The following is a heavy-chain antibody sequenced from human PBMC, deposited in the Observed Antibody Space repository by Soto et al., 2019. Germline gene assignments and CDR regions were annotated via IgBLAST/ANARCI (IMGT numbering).Heavy chain of an antibody. D-gene: IGHD1-7*01. CDR1: GFTFSSYS. CDR2: ISSSSSYI. CDR3: ARDLRITGTDYYHGMDV. J-gene: IGHJ6*02. V-gene: IGHV3-21*01. Sequence: GGSLRLSCAASGFTFSSYSMNWVRQAPGKGLEWVSSISSSSSYIYYADSVKGRFTISRDNAKNSLYLQMNSLRAEDTAVYYCARDLRITGTDYYHGMDVWGQGTQVTVSS.